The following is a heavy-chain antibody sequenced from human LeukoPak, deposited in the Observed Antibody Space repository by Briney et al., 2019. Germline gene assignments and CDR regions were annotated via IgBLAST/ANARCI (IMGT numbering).Heavy chain of an antibody. V-gene: IGHV3-23*01. D-gene: IGHD6-6*01. CDR1: GFTFSSYA. Sequence: GGSLRLSCAASGFTFSSYAMSWVRQAPGKGLEWVSAISGSGGSTYYADSVKGRFAISRDNSKNTLYLQMNSLRAEDTAVYYCAKDSYSSSWVYYFDYWGQGTLVTVSS. CDR2: ISGSGGST. CDR3: AKDSYSSSWVYYFDY. J-gene: IGHJ4*02.